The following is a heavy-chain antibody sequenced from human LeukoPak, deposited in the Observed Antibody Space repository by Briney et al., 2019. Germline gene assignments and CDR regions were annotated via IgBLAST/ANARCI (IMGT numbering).Heavy chain of an antibody. CDR3: ARGGPYCSSTSCQKILDY. D-gene: IGHD2-2*01. V-gene: IGHV4-34*01. Sequence: SETLSLTCAVYGGSFSGYYWSWIRQPPGKGLEWIGEINHSGSTNYNPSLKSRVTISVDTSKNQFSLKLSSVIAADTAVYYCARGGPYCSSTSCQKILDYWGQGTLVTVSS. J-gene: IGHJ4*02. CDR2: INHSGST. CDR1: GGSFSGYY.